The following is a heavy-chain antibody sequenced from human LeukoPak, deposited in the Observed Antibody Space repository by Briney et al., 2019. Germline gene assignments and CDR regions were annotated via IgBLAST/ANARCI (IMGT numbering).Heavy chain of an antibody. D-gene: IGHD4-23*01. CDR1: GGSISSSSYY. CDR2: IYYSGST. V-gene: IGHV4-39*06. CDR3: ARVNGNSYGDYFDY. Sequence: PSETLSLTCTVSGGSISSSSYYWGWIRQPPGKGLEWIGSIYYSGSTYYNPSLKSRVTISVDTSKNQFPLKLSSVTAADTAVYYCARVNGNSYGDYFDYWGQGTLVTVSS. J-gene: IGHJ4*02.